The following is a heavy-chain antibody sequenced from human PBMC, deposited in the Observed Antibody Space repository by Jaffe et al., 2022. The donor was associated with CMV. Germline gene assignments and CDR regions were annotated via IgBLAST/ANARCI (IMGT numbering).Heavy chain of an antibody. V-gene: IGHV1-18*01. Sequence: QVQLVQSGAEVKKPGASVKVSCKASGYTFTSYGISWVRQAPGQGLEWMGWISAYNGNTNYAQKLQGRVTMTTDTSTSTAYMELRSLRSDDTAVYYCARDHPYYGSGTHPTIPQMGFDPWGQGTLVTVSS. CDR1: GYTFTSYG. CDR2: ISAYNGNT. D-gene: IGHD3-10*01. J-gene: IGHJ5*02. CDR3: ARDHPYYGSGTHPTIPQMGFDP.